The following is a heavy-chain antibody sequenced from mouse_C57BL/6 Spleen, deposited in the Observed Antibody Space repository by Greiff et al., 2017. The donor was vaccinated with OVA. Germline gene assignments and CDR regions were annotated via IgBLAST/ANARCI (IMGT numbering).Heavy chain of an antibody. D-gene: IGHD1-1*01. CDR1: GYTFTSYW. J-gene: IGHJ2*01. CDR3: ARRGITTVVAHFDY. V-gene: IGHV1-55*01. Sequence: QVQLKQPGAELVKPGASVKMSCKASGYTFTSYWITWVKQRPGQGLEWIGDIYPGSGSTNYNEKFKSKATLTVDTSSSTAYMQLSSLTSEDSAVYYCARRGITTVVAHFDYWGQGTTLTVSS. CDR2: IYPGSGST.